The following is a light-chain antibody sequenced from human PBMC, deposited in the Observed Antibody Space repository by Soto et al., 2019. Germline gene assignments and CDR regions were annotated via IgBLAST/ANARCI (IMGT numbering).Light chain of an antibody. CDR3: QSYDNSLSHVV. CDR1: NSNIGSVYD. Sequence: QSVLTQPPSVSGAPGQRVTIPCTGSNSNIGSVYDVHWYQQLPGTVPKLLIYGDNNRPSGVPDRFSGSKSGTSDSLAITGLQAEDEADYYCQSYDNSLSHVVFGGGTKLTVL. J-gene: IGLJ2*01. V-gene: IGLV1-40*01. CDR2: GDN.